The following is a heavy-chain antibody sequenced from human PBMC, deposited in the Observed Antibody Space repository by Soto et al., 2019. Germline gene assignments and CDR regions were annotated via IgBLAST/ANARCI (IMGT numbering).Heavy chain of an antibody. CDR3: AKAFYREEDGYNSFDY. V-gene: IGHV3-23*01. Sequence: GGSLRLSCAASRLTFSRYAMSWVRQAPGKGLEWVSGISGRGDSTYYADSVKGRFTISRDNSNNTLFLQMNNLRAEDTAVYYCAKAFYREEDGYNSFDYWGQGTLVTVSS. CDR1: RLTFSRYA. D-gene: IGHD5-12*01. CDR2: ISGRGDST. J-gene: IGHJ4*02.